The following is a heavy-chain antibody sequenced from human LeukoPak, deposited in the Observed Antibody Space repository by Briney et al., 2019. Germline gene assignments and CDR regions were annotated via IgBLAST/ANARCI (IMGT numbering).Heavy chain of an antibody. CDR3: ARGNQWLVRPYYFDY. CDR1: GYTFTSYY. V-gene: IGHV1-46*01. J-gene: IGHJ4*02. D-gene: IGHD6-19*01. CDR2: INPSGGST. Sequence: GASVKVSCKASGYTFTSYYMHWVRQAPGQGLEWMGIINPSGGSTSYAQEFQGRVTITRDTSASTAYMELSSLRSEDMAVYYCARGNQWLVRPYYFDYWGQGTLVTVSS.